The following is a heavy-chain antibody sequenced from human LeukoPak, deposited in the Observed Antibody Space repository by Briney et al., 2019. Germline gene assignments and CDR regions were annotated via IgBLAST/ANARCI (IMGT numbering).Heavy chain of an antibody. CDR1: GITLSNYG. J-gene: IGHJ4*02. Sequence: RGSLRLSCAVSGITLSNYGMSWVRQAPGKGLEWVAGISGSGGSTYYADSVKGRFTISRDNSKNTLYLQMISLRAEDTAVYFCAKRGVVIRVILVGFHKEAYYFDSWGQGALVTVSS. D-gene: IGHD3-22*01. CDR2: ISGSGGST. CDR3: AKRGVVIRVILVGFHKEAYYFDS. V-gene: IGHV3-23*01.